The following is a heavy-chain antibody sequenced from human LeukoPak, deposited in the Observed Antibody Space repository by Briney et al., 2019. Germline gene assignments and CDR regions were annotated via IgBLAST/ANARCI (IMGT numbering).Heavy chain of an antibody. CDR3: ARGSAVAGTGDY. J-gene: IGHJ4*02. Sequence: GGSLRLSCAASGFTFSTYAMHWVRQAPGQGLEWVAIISFDGRDTYYGDFVKGRFTISRDNAKNTLYLQMNSLRAEDTAVYYCARGSAVAGTGDYWGQGTLVTVSS. CDR2: ISFDGRDT. D-gene: IGHD6-19*01. V-gene: IGHV3-33*08. CDR1: GFTFSTYA.